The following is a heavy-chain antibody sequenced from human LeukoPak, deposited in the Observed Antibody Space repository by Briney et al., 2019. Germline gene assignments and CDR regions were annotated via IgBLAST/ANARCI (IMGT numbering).Heavy chain of an antibody. CDR2: IIPIFGTA. D-gene: IGHD2-2*01. CDR3: SAAPYY. CDR1: GYTFTSYD. Sequence: ASVKVSCKASGYTFTSYDINWVRQAPGQGLEWMGGIIPIFGTANYAQKFQGRVTITADESTSTAYMELSSLRSEDTAVYYCSAAPYYWGQGTLVTVSS. J-gene: IGHJ4*02. V-gene: IGHV1-69*13.